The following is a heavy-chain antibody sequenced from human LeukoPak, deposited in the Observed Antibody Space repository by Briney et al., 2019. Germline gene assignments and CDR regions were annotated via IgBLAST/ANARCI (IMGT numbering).Heavy chain of an antibody. CDR1: GGSISSSSYY. Sequence: SETLSLTCTVSGGSISSSSYYWGWIRQPPGKGLEWTGSIYYSGSTNYNPSLKSRVTISVDTSKNHFSLRLSSVTAADTAVFYCARGRDWFDTWGQGTLVTVSS. J-gene: IGHJ5*02. V-gene: IGHV4-39*07. CDR3: ARGRDWFDT. CDR2: IYYSGST.